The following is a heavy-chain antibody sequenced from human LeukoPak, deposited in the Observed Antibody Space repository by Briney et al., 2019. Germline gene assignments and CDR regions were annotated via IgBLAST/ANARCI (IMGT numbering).Heavy chain of an antibody. D-gene: IGHD3-10*01. CDR2: IRYDGSNK. J-gene: IGHJ4*02. V-gene: IGHV3-30*02. CDR3: AKDLYYYGSGSYLHY. Sequence: GGSLRLSCAAYGFTFSSYGMHWVRQAPGKGLEWVAFIRYDGSNKYYADSVKGRFTISRDNSKNTLYLQMNSLRAEDTAVYYCAKDLYYYGSGSYLHYWGQGTLVTVSS. CDR1: GFTFSSYG.